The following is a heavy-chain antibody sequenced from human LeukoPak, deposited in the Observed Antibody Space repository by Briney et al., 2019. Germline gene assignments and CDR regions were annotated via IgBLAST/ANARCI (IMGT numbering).Heavy chain of an antibody. D-gene: IGHD3-10*01. Sequence: NSSETLSLTCTVSGGSISSSSYYWGWIRQPPGKGLEWIGSIYYSGSTYYNPSLKSRVTISVDTPKNQFSLKLSSVTAADTAVYYCARLPGSGSYYSDALDIWGQGTMVTVSS. J-gene: IGHJ3*02. V-gene: IGHV4-39*01. CDR1: GGSISSSSYY. CDR3: ARLPGSGSYYSDALDI. CDR2: IYYSGST.